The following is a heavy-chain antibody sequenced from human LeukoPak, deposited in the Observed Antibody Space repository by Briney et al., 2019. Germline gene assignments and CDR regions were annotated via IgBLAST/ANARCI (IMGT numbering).Heavy chain of an antibody. J-gene: IGHJ4*02. CDR3: AKAMAVVYSYGKQDY. V-gene: IGHV3-23*01. CDR1: GFTFSSYA. Sequence: GGSLRLSCAASGFTFSSYAMNWVRQAPGKGLEWVSAITASSGNTYYADSVKGRFTISRDNSKNTLLLQMNSLRAEDTAVYYCAKAMAVVYSYGKQDYWGQGTLVTVSS. D-gene: IGHD5-18*01. CDR2: ITASSGNT.